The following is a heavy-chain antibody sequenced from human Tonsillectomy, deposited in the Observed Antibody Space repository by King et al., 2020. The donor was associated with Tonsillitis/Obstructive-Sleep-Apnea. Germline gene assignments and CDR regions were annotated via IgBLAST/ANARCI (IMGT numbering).Heavy chain of an antibody. Sequence: QLQESGPGLVKPSETLSLTCTVSGGSISSYYWSWIRQPPGKGLEWIGYIYYSGSTNYNPSLKSRVTISVDTSKNQFSLTLSSVTAADTAVYYCAREGDSSGYQGGWFDPWGQGTLVTVSS. D-gene: IGHD3-22*01. CDR2: IYYSGST. CDR3: AREGDSSGYQGGWFDP. J-gene: IGHJ5*02. CDR1: GGSISSYY. V-gene: IGHV4-59*01.